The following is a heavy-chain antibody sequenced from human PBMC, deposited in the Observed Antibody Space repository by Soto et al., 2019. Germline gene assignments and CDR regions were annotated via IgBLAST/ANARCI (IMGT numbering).Heavy chain of an antibody. CDR3: AKDAVSYNGKWDWFDS. V-gene: IGHV3-23*01. J-gene: IGHJ5*01. Sequence: DVQLLESGGGLVQPGGSLTLSCAASRFIFSDYAMNWVRQAPGKGLEWVSSIGGGNNDRYYADSVKGRFIISRDNSKNTMYLQRNSLRDDDTAVYYCAKDAVSYNGKWDWFDSWGQGTLVTVSS. CDR1: RFIFSDYA. D-gene: IGHD1-26*01. CDR2: IGGGNNDR.